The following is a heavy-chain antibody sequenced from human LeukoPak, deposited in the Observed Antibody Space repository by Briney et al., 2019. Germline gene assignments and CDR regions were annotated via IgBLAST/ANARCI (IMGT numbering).Heavy chain of an antibody. CDR2: IIPIFGTA. CDR1: GFTFSSYA. D-gene: IGHD3-3*01. J-gene: IGHJ6*03. CDR3: AREGYYDFWSGYLRRGDRYYYYYYMDV. V-gene: IGHV1-69*06. Sequence: GGSLRLSCAASGFTFSSYAISWVRQAPGQGLEWMGGIIPIFGTANYAQKFQGRVTITADKSTSTAYMELSSLRSEDTAVYYCAREGYYDFWSGYLRRGDRYYYYYYMDVWGKGTTVTVSS.